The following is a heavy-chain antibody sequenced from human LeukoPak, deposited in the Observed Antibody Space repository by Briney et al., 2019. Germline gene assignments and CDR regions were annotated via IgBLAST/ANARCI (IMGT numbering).Heavy chain of an antibody. J-gene: IGHJ3*02. CDR3: ARGRDYGDYVVHAFDI. CDR2: IKQDGSKQ. Sequence: PGGSLRLSCAASGFVFVDYWVSWVRQAPGKGLEWVANIKQDGSKQYYVDSVKGRFTISRDNAKNSLYLQMNSLRAEDTAVYYCARGRDYGDYVVHAFDIWGQGTMVTVSS. D-gene: IGHD4-17*01. V-gene: IGHV3-7*03. CDR1: GFVFVDYW.